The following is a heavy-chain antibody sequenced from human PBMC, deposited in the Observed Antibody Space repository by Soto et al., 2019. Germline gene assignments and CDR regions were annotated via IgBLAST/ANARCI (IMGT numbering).Heavy chain of an antibody. V-gene: IGHV1-18*04. D-gene: IGHD4-17*01. CDR1: GYPFIKYG. CDR3: ATSDATGFDP. Sequence: QLQLVQSAAEVKKPGASVRVSCKAYGYPFIKYGITWIRHAPEQGLEWMGWIKVDSGYTNYAQKFQGRVTMTADTSSDTAFMELRSLRLDDTAVYFYATSDATGFDPWGQGTLVSVSS. J-gene: IGHJ5*02. CDR2: IKVDSGYT.